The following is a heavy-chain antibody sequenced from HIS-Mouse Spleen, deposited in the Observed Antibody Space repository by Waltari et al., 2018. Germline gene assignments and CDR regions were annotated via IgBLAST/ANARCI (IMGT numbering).Heavy chain of an antibody. V-gene: IGHV4-38-2*02. CDR1: GYSISSGYY. J-gene: IGHJ3*02. CDR3: AREGYSSSSDAFDI. Sequence: QVQLQESGPGLVKPSETLSLTCTVSGYSISSGYYWGWIRQPPGKGLEWIGSIYHSGSTYHNPSLKSRVTISVDTSKNPFSLKLSSVTAADTAVYYCAREGYSSSSDAFDIWGQGTMVTVSS. CDR2: IYHSGST. D-gene: IGHD6-6*01.